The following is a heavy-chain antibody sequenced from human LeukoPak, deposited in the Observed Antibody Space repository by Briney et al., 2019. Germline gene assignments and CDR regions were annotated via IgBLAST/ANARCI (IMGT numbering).Heavy chain of an antibody. Sequence: PGGSLRLSCAASGFTFSSYAMHWVRQAPGKGLDYVSAISSNGGSTYYANSVKGRFTISRDNSKNTLYLQMGSLRAEDMAVYYCARLHSGNLRLGFDYWGQGTLVTVSS. J-gene: IGHJ4*02. CDR1: GFTFSSYA. CDR3: ARLHSGNLRLGFDY. D-gene: IGHD3-16*01. CDR2: ISSNGGST. V-gene: IGHV3-64*01.